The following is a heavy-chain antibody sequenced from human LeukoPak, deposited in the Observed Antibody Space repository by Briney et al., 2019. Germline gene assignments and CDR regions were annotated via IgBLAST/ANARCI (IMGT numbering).Heavy chain of an antibody. J-gene: IGHJ1*01. CDR1: GFSVSTTY. CDR2: IYSGGST. V-gene: IGHV3-53*05. D-gene: IGHD4-23*01. Sequence: GGSLRLSCAASGFSVSTTYMSWVRQAPGKGLEWVSVIYSGGSTYSADSVKGRFTISRDNSKNTLYLQMNSLRSEDTAVYYCASSTVVRDRTEYFQHWGQGTLVTVSS. CDR3: ASSTVVRDRTEYFQH.